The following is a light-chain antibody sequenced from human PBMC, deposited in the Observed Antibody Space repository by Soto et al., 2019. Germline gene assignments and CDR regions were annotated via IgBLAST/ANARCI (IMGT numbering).Light chain of an antibody. V-gene: IGKV3-20*01. CDR3: QQDGAYPLT. J-gene: IGKJ4*01. Sequence: ELVLTQSPGTLSLSPGERATLSCRASQSVRSTYLAWYQQKPGLAPRLLIFGVSNRATGMPDRFSGSGSGTDFTLTISRLEPEDFAVYYCQQDGAYPLTFGGGTKVDIK. CDR2: GVS. CDR1: QSVRSTY.